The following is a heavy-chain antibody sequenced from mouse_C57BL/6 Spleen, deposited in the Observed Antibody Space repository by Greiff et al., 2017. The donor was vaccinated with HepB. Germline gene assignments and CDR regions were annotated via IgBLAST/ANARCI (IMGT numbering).Heavy chain of an antibody. J-gene: IGHJ3*01. Sequence: QVQLKQPGAELVKPGASVKVSCKASGYTFTSYWMHWVKQRPGQGLEWIGRIHPSDSDTNYNQKFKGKATLTVDKSSSTAYMQLSSLTSEDSAVYYGANYGSSGDWVAYWGQGTLVTVSA. CDR2: IHPSDSDT. CDR3: ANYGSSGDWVAY. V-gene: IGHV1-74*01. CDR1: GYTFTSYW. D-gene: IGHD1-1*01.